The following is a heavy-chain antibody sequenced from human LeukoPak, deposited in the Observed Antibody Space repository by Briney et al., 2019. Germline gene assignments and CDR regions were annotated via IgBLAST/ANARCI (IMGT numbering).Heavy chain of an antibody. CDR2: IYHSGSA. CDR1: GYSISSGYQ. Sequence: SETLSLTCAVPGYSISSGYQWAWIRQSPGKGLEWIGSIYHSGSAHYNPSLKSRVTISVETPKNQFSLKMYSVTAADTAVYYCARDPRWLTPDCTSTSCYENYFDPWGQGTLVTVSS. V-gene: IGHV4-38-2*02. D-gene: IGHD2-2*01. J-gene: IGHJ5*02. CDR3: ARDPRWLTPDCTSTSCYENYFDP.